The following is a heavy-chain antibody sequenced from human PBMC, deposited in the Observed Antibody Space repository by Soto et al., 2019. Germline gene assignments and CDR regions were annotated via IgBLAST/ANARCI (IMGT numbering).Heavy chain of an antibody. V-gene: IGHV3-23*01. CDR2: VSGGGDHT. Sequence: EVQLLQPGGGLVQPGGSLRLSCAASGFTFSTYAMAWVRQAPGKGLEWVSTVSGGGDHTYYADSVKGRSTISRDASKNTLYLQMDSLRVEDTAVYYCAKSGFADLEYWGQGALVTVSS. J-gene: IGHJ1*01. D-gene: IGHD1-26*01. CDR1: GFTFSTYA. CDR3: AKSGFADLEY.